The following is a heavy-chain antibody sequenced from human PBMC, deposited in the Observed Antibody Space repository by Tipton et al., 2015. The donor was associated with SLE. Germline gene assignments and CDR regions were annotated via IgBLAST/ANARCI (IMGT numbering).Heavy chain of an antibody. CDR2: IITSEGRT. CDR1: GYTFTSYY. Sequence: QSGAEVKKPGASVKVSCKASGYTFTSYYMHWVRQAPGQPPEWIGIIITSEGRTNYAQKFWGRVSMTRDMSTSTIYMELDSPTSDDTAVYYCVRELVGGHFDYWGQGTLVTVSS. J-gene: IGHJ4*02. V-gene: IGHV1-46*01. D-gene: IGHD3-16*01. CDR3: VRELVGGHFDY.